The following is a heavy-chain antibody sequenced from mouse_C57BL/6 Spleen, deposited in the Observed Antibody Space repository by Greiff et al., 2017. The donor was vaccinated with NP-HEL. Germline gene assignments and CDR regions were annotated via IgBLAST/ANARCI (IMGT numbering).Heavy chain of an antibody. CDR3: ARAGDYYGRGFAY. V-gene: IGHV1-82*01. D-gene: IGHD1-1*01. CDR1: GYAFSSSW. J-gene: IGHJ3*01. Sequence: VQLQQSGPELVKPGASVKISCKASGYAFSSSWMNWVKQRPGKGLEWIGRIYPGDGDTNYNGKFKGKATLTADKSSSTASMQLSSLTSEDSAVYFCARAGDYYGRGFAYWGQGTLVTVSA. CDR2: IYPGDGDT.